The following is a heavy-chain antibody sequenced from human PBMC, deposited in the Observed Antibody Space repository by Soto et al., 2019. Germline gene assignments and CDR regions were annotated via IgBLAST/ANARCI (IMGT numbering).Heavy chain of an antibody. CDR2: IRSKANTYAT. V-gene: IGHV3-73*02. CDR3: TRCNSCDAS. Sequence: EVQLVESGGGLVQPGGSLKLSCAASGFTFSDSAMYWVRQASGKGLEWVGRIRSKANTYATAYAASVKGRFTISRDDSKNPAYLQMNSLKAEDKAVYYCTRCNSCDASWGQGTLVTVSS. D-gene: IGHD2-2*01. CDR1: GFTFSDSA. J-gene: IGHJ5*02.